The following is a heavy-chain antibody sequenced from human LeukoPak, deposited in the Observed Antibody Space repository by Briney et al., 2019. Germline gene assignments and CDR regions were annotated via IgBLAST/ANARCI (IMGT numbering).Heavy chain of an antibody. Sequence: ASVKVSCKASGCTFSSYLMHWVRQAPGQGLEWMGIINPSGGSTSYAQKFQGRVTMTRDTSTSTVYMELSSLRSEDTAVYYCARDLGLRGVTNWFDPWGQGTLVTVSS. V-gene: IGHV1-46*01. J-gene: IGHJ5*02. D-gene: IGHD3-10*01. CDR2: INPSGGST. CDR3: ARDLGLRGVTNWFDP. CDR1: GCTFSSYL.